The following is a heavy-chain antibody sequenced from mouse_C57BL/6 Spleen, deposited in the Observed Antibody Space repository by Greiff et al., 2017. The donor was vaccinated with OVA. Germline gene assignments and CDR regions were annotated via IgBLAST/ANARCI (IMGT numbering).Heavy chain of an antibody. CDR2: IYPGNSDT. D-gene: IGHD2-3*01. Sequence: VQLQQSGTVLARPGASVKMSCKTSGYTFTSYWMHWVKQRPGQGLEWIGAIYPGNSDTSYNQKFKGKAKLTAVTSASTAYMALISLTNADSAVYYCTRIYDGYYSGGFAYWGQGTLVTVSA. V-gene: IGHV1-5*01. CDR1: GYTFTSYW. J-gene: IGHJ3*01. CDR3: TRIYDGYYSGGFAY.